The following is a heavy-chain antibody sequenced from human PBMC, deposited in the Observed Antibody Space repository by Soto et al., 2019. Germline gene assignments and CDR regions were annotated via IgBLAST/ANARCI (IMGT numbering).Heavy chain of an antibody. V-gene: IGHV3-23*01. CDR1: GFSFSSYA. Sequence: EVQLLDSGGGLVQPGGSLRLSCAASGFSFSSYAMSWVRQAPGKGLEWVSSTSGSGGSKYYADSVKGRFTISRDNSKSTLYLQMNSLRTEDTAVYYCARPNGGVDLFMGYYYGVDVWGQGTTVTVSS. D-gene: IGHD2-8*01. CDR3: ARPNGGVDLFMGYYYGVDV. J-gene: IGHJ6*02. CDR2: TSGSGGSK.